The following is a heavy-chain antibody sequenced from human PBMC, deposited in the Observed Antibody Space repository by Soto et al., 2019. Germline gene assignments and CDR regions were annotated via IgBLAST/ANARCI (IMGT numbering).Heavy chain of an antibody. CDR1: GFTFSSYG. Sequence: GGSLRLSCAASGFTFSSYGMHWVRQAPGKGPELVAIISYNGSNTYYSDSVRGRFTISRDNSKNTLYLQMDSLRAEDTAVYYCARDIGHSSSSPYYYGLDVWGQGTTVTVSS. J-gene: IGHJ6*02. V-gene: IGHV3-33*01. CDR2: ISYNGSNT. D-gene: IGHD6-6*01. CDR3: ARDIGHSSSSPYYYGLDV.